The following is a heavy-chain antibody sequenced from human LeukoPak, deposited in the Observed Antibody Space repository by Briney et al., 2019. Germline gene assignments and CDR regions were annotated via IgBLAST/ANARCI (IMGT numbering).Heavy chain of an antibody. D-gene: IGHD2-2*01. Sequence: GGSLRLSCAASGFTFSSYAMSWVRQAPGKGLEWVSAISGSGGSTYYADSVKGRFTISRDNSKNTLYLQMNSLRAEDTAVYYCAKSHRTNRYLPGDIVVVPAAMEGDAFDIWGQGTMVTVSS. CDR3: AKSHRTNRYLPGDIVVVPAAMEGDAFDI. V-gene: IGHV3-23*01. CDR1: GFTFSSYA. CDR2: ISGSGGST. J-gene: IGHJ3*02.